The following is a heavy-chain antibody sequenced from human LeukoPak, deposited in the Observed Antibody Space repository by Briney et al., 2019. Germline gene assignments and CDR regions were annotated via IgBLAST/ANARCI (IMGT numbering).Heavy chain of an antibody. V-gene: IGHV3-66*01. J-gene: IGHJ4*02. CDR3: ARGGFLEWLLTRPFDY. CDR2: IYSGGST. Sequence: GGSLRLSCAASGFTVSSNYMSWVRQAPGKGLEWVSVIYSGGSTYYADSVKGRFTISRDNSKNTLYLQMNSLRAEDTAVYYCARGGFLEWLLTRPFDYWGQGTLVTVSS. D-gene: IGHD3-3*01. CDR1: GFTVSSNY.